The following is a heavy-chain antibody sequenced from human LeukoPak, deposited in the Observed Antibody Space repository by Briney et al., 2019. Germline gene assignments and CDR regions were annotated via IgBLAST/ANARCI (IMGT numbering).Heavy chain of an antibody. V-gene: IGHV3-30*04. CDR3: ACGYDSPYFDY. CDR1: GFTFSSYA. Sequence: GGSLRLSCAASGFTFSSYAMHWVRQAPGKGLEWVAVISYDGSNKYYADPVKGRFTISRDNSKNTLYLQMNSLRAEDTAVYYCACGYDSPYFDYWGQGTLVTVSS. CDR2: ISYDGSNK. D-gene: IGHD5-12*01. J-gene: IGHJ4*02.